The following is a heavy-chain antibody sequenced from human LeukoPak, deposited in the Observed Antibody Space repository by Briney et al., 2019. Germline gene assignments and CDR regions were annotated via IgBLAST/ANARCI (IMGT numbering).Heavy chain of an antibody. CDR1: GYTLTSYY. D-gene: IGHD1-7*01. V-gene: IGHV1-46*01. Sequence: ASVKVSCKASGYTLTSYYIHWVRQAPGQGLEWMGIIDPSGVTTNYAQNFQGRVTMTRDTSTSTVYMELSSLRSEDTAVYYCARDWPARLELISPPTFDYWGQGTLVTVSS. CDR2: IDPSGVTT. J-gene: IGHJ4*02. CDR3: ARDWPARLELISPPTFDY.